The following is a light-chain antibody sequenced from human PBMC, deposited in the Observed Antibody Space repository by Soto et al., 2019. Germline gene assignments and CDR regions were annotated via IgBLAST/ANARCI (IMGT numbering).Light chain of an antibody. CDR3: ESGDLLTR. CDR2: EAS. V-gene: IGKV1-5*01. CDR1: QTINNW. J-gene: IGKJ2*01. Sequence: IKMTQSPSTLSASVGDRVTITCRASQTINNWLAWYRQKPGKAPKLLISEASRLESGVPSRFNGSGYGTEFTLTICSLAPDGLGARSAESGDLLTRFGEGAKLDI.